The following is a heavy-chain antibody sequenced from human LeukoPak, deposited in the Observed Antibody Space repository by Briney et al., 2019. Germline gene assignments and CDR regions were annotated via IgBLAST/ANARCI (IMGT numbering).Heavy chain of an antibody. CDR3: ARGAYDYDAFDI. V-gene: IGHV1-2*06. CDR1: GYSIAGYY. CDR2: LNPNYRDT. Sequence: ASVKVSCKNPGYSIAGYYIHWVRQAPGQGLEWMGRLNPNYRDTNFAQRFQGRVTMTRDTTITTAFMEVNNLRFDDTAIYYCARGAYDYDAFDIWGQGTLVTVSS. D-gene: IGHD4-11*01. J-gene: IGHJ3*02.